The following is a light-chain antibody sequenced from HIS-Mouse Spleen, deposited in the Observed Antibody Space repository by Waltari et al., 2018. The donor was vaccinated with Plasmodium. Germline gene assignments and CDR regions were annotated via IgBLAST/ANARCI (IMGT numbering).Light chain of an antibody. V-gene: IGKV1-33*01. CDR2: VAS. J-gene: IGKJ2*01. CDR3: QQYDNLPYT. Sequence: DIQMTQSPSSLSASVGDRVTITGQASQDISNYLNWYQQKPGKAPKLLIDVASNLETGVPSRCSGSGSETDFTFTISSLQPEDIATYYCQQYDNLPYTFGQGTKLEIK. CDR1: QDISNY.